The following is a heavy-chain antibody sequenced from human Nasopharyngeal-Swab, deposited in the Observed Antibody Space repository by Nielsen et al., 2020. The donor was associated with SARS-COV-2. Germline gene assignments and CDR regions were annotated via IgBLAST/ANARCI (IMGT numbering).Heavy chain of an antibody. V-gene: IGHV4-59*08. CDR3: ARHQAYSGNYEDGFDI. D-gene: IGHD1-26*01. Sequence: RQAPGKGQEWIGYIYYSGRTNYNPSLKSRVTISVDTSKNQISLKLKFVTAADTAVYYCARHQAYSGNYEDGFDIWGPGTMVTVSS. J-gene: IGHJ3*02. CDR2: IYYSGRT.